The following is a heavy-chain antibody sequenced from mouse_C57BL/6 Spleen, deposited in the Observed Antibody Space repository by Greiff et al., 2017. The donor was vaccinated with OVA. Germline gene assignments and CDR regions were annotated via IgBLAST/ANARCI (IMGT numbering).Heavy chain of an antibody. CDR1: GYTFTSYW. J-gene: IGHJ2*01. V-gene: IGHV1-69*01. CDR2: IDPSDSYT. Sequence: QVQLKQPGAELVMPGASVKLSCKASGYTFTSYWMHWVKQRPGQGLEWIGEIDPSDSYTNYNQKFKGKSTLTVDKSSSTAYMQLSSLTSEDSAVYNCARRAGSSYDDYWGQGTTLTVSS. D-gene: IGHD1-1*01. CDR3: ARRAGSSYDDY.